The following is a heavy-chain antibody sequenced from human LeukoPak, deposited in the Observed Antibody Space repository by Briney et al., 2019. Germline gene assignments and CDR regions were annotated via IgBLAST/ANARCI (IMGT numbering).Heavy chain of an antibody. CDR2: ISNSSSYI. J-gene: IGHJ4*02. D-gene: IGHD5-24*01. V-gene: IGHV3-21*01. Sequence: GGSLRLSCAASGFTFSSYSMNWVRQAPGKGLEWVSSISNSSSYIYYADSVKGRFTISRDNAKNSLYLQMNSLRAEDTAVYYCARDPGYNPFYFDYWGQGTLVTVSS. CDR1: GFTFSSYS. CDR3: ARDPGYNPFYFDY.